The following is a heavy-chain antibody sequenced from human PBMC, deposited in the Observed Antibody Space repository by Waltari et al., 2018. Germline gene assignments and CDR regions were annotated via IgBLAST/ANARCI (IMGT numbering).Heavy chain of an antibody. V-gene: IGHV3-33*06. CDR2: IWYDGSNK. Sequence: GMHWVRQAPGKGLEWVAVIWYDGSNKYYADSVKGRFTISRDNSKNTLYLQMNSLRAEDTAMYYCAKDLRQIVDGAFDIWGQGTMVTVSS. CDR1: G. CDR3: AKDLRQIVDGAFDI. J-gene: IGHJ3*02. D-gene: IGHD3-22*01.